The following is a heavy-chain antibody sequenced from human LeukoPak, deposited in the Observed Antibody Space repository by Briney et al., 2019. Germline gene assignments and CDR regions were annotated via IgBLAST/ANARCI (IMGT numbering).Heavy chain of an antibody. Sequence: SETLSLTCAVYGGPFSGYYWSWIRQPPGKGLEWIGEINHSGSTNYNPSFKSRVTISVDTSKNQFSLKLSSVTVADTAVYYCARGEFGYYYDSSAYTAFDYWGQGTLVTVSS. CDR3: ARGEFGYYYDSSAYTAFDY. CDR2: INHSGST. J-gene: IGHJ4*02. V-gene: IGHV4-34*01. D-gene: IGHD3-22*01. CDR1: GGPFSGYY.